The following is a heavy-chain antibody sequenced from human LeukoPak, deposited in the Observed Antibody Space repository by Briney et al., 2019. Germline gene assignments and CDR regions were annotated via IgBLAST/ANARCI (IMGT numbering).Heavy chain of an antibody. J-gene: IGHJ4*02. CDR1: GYTFTSHG. Sequence: EASVKVSCKASGYTFTSHGISWVRQAPGQGLEWMGWISAYNGNTNYAQKLQGRVTMTTDTSTSTAYMELRSLRSDDTAVYYCARADVYNWNYGPFDYWGQGTLVTVSS. CDR2: ISAYNGNT. V-gene: IGHV1-18*01. D-gene: IGHD1-7*01. CDR3: ARADVYNWNYGPFDY.